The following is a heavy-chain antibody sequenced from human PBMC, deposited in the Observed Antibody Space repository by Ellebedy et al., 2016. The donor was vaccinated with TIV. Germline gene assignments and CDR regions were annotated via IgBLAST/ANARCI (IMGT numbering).Heavy chain of an antibody. CDR2: ISYDGSNK. V-gene: IGHV3-30*18. Sequence: GGSLRLSXAASGFTFSSYSMNWVRQAPGKGLEWVAVISYDGSNKYYADSVKGRFTISRDNSKNTLYLQMNSLRAEDTAVYYCAKPDGGGDYWGQGTLVTVSS. CDR3: AKPDGGGDY. CDR1: GFTFSSYS. J-gene: IGHJ4*02. D-gene: IGHD3-10*01.